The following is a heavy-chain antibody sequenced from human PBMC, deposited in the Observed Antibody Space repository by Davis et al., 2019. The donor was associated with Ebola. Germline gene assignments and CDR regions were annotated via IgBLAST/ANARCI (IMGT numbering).Heavy chain of an antibody. D-gene: IGHD3-9*01. CDR1: GFTFSSYW. V-gene: IGHV3-7*03. CDR3: ARVNALTGYSRFDP. J-gene: IGHJ5*02. CDR2: IKQDGSEK. Sequence: GGSLRLSCAASGFTFSSYWMSWVRQAPGKGLEWVANIKQDGSEKYYVDSVKGRFTISRDNAKSSLYLQMNSLRAEDTALYHCARVNALTGYSRFDPWGQGTQVTVSS.